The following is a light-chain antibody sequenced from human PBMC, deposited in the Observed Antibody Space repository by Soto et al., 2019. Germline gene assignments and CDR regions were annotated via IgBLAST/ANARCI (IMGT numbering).Light chain of an antibody. J-gene: IGLJ1*01. V-gene: IGLV2-14*03. CDR1: SSDVGGYNS. CDR2: EVS. Sequence: QSALTQPASVSGSPGQSITVSCTGTSSDVGGYNSVSWYQQHPGKPPKLIIYEVSSRPSGVSDRFSGSKSGNTASLTISGLQAEDEADYYCSSYTSTSSYVFVTGTKVTVL. CDR3: SSYTSTSSYV.